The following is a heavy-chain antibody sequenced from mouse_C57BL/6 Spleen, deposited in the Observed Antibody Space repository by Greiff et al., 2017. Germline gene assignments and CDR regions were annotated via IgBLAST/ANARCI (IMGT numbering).Heavy chain of an antibody. CDR3: ASGGSSTPLDY. CDR2: ISDGGSYT. V-gene: IGHV5-4*03. Sequence: DVKLVESGGGLVKPGGSLKLSCAASGFTFSSYAMSWVRQTPEKRLEWVATISDGGSYTYYPDNVKGRFTISRDNAKNNLYLQMSHLKSEDTAMYYCASGGSSTPLDYWGQGTTLTVSS. D-gene: IGHD1-1*01. CDR1: GFTFSSYA. J-gene: IGHJ2*01.